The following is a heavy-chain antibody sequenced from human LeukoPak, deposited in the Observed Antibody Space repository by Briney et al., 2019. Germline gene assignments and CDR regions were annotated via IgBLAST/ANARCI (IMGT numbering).Heavy chain of an antibody. D-gene: IGHD6-13*01. Sequence: KPSETLSLTCTVSGGSISGYYWSWIRQPPGQGLEWIGYIFYSGNTDYNPTLKSRVTISVDTSENQFSLRLSSVTAADTAVYFCARQASWLPYFDLWGRGTLVAVSS. CDR2: IFYSGNT. J-gene: IGHJ2*01. V-gene: IGHV4-59*08. CDR3: ARQASWLPYFDL. CDR1: GGSISGYY.